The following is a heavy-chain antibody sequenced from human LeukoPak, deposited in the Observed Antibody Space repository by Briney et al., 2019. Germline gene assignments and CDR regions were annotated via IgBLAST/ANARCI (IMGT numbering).Heavy chain of an antibody. V-gene: IGHV6-1*01. Sequence: SQTLSLTCAISGDSVSTYSAWNWIRQSPSRGLEWLGRTYYGSQWYSDYAVSVKSRITIHADTSKNQFSLHLESVTPEDTAVYYCAREAAQKGSHFDYWGQGTLVTVSS. CDR2: TYYGSQWYS. CDR3: AREAAQKGSHFDY. D-gene: IGHD2-15*01. J-gene: IGHJ4*02. CDR1: GDSVSTYSA.